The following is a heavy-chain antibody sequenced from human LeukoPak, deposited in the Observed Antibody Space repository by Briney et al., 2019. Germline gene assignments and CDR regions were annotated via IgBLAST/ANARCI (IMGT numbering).Heavy chain of an antibody. Sequence: GGSLRLSCAASGFTFSSYAVSWVRQAPGKGLEWVSAVSGSGGSTYYADSVKGRFTFSRDNSKSMLYGQMTRLRAEDTAVYYCAKDRNICSGGSCYSASWAEFDYWGQGTLVTVSS. V-gene: IGHV3-23*01. D-gene: IGHD2-15*01. J-gene: IGHJ4*02. CDR1: GFTFSSYA. CDR3: AKDRNICSGGSCYSASWAEFDY. CDR2: VSGSGGST.